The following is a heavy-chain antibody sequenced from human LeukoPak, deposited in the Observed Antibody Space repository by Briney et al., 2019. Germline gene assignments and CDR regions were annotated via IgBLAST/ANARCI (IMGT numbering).Heavy chain of an antibody. CDR2: ISYSGST. CDR1: GGSISSYY. Sequence: SETLSLTCTVSGGSISSYYWSWIRQPPGKGLEWIGYISYSGSTNYNPSLKSRVTISVDTSKNQFSLKLSSVTAADTAVYFCARHGASGSYLYYFDYWGQGTLVTVSS. D-gene: IGHD1-26*01. J-gene: IGHJ4*02. CDR3: ARHGASGSYLYYFDY. V-gene: IGHV4-59*08.